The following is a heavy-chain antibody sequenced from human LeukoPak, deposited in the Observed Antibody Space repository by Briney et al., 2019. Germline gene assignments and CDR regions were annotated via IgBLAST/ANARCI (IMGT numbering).Heavy chain of an antibody. CDR3: ATSLAYCGGDCYSDWYFDL. CDR1: GFTFSSYS. V-gene: IGHV3-21*01. D-gene: IGHD2-21*02. J-gene: IGHJ2*01. Sequence: GGSLRLSCAASGFTFSSYSMNWVRQAPGKGLEWVSSISSSSSYIYYADSVKGRFIISRDNAKSSLYLQMNSLRAEDTAVYYCATSLAYCGGDCYSDWYFDLWGRGTLVTVSS. CDR2: ISSSSSYI.